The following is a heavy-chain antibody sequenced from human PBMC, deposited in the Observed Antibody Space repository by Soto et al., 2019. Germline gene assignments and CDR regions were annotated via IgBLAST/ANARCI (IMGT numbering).Heavy chain of an antibody. CDR2: IRSKAYGGTT. V-gene: IGHV3-49*03. D-gene: IGHD3-3*01. Sequence: PGGSLRLSCTASGFTFGDYAMSWFRQAPGKGLEWVGFIRSKAYGGTTEYAASVKGRFTISRDDSKSIAYLQMNSLKTEDTAVYYCTSTHTIFGVVIVPHYFDYWGQGTLVTVSS. J-gene: IGHJ4*02. CDR3: TSTHTIFGVVIVPHYFDY. CDR1: GFTFGDYA.